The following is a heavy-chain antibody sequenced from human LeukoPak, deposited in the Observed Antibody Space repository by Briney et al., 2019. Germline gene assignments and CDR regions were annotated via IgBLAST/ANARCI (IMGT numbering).Heavy chain of an antibody. CDR2: IIPIFGAA. V-gene: IGHV1-69*05. CDR3: ARESRRAIFGVVIPPNYYYYMDV. Sequence: SVEVSCKASGGTFSSYAISWVRQAPGQGLEWMGGIIPIFGAADYAQKVQGRVTITTDESTSTAYLELSSLRSEDTAVYYCARESRRAIFGVVIPPNYYYYMDVWGKGTTVTVSS. CDR1: GGTFSSYA. D-gene: IGHD3-3*01. J-gene: IGHJ6*03.